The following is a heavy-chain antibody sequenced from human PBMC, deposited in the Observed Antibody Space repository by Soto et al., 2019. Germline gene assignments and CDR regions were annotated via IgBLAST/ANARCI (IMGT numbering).Heavy chain of an antibody. CDR1: GFPFSDSY. J-gene: IGHJ5*02. CDR3: ARGQQLVANWLDP. CDR2: ISSTGSTP. Sequence: GGSLRLSXAASGFPFSDSYMAWIRQAPGKGLEEIATISSTGSTPYYADSVKGRFTISRDNAQNSLYLEMNNLRAEDTAVYYCARGQQLVANWLDPWGQGILVTVSS. D-gene: IGHD6-6*01. V-gene: IGHV3-11*01.